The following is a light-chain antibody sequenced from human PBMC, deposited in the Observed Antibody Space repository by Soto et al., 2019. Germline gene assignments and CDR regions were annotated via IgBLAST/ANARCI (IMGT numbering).Light chain of an antibody. CDR2: GAS. V-gene: IGKV3-15*01. CDR3: QQYNSFPRT. CDR1: QSVSSN. J-gene: IGKJ1*01. Sequence: EIVMTQSPATLSVSPGERATLSCRASQSVSSNLAWYQQKPGQAPRLLIFGASTRANGIPARFSGSGSGTEFTLTISSLQSEDFEVYYCQQYNSFPRTLGQGTKVDIK.